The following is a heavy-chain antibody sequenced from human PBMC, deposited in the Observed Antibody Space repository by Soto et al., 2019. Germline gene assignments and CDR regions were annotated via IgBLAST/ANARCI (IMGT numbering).Heavy chain of an antibody. V-gene: IGHV3-30*18. CDR3: AKEGPGVIVVGTYFDY. CDR2: ISYDGSNK. J-gene: IGHJ4*02. CDR1: GFTFSSYG. D-gene: IGHD3-22*01. Sequence: QVQLVESGGGVVQPGRSLRLSCAASGFTFSSYGMHWVRQAPGKGLEWVAVISYDGSNKYYADSVKGRFTISRDNSKNTLYLQMNSLRAEDTAVYYCAKEGPGVIVVGTYFDYWGQGTLVTVSS.